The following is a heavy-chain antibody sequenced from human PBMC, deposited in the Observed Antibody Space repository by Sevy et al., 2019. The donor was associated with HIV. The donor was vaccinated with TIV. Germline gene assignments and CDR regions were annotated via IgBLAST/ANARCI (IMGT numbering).Heavy chain of an antibody. V-gene: IGHV3-21*04. CDR2: ISSSSSYI. CDR3: ARDHGIDAFDI. CDR1: RFTFSSDS. Sequence: GGSLRLSCVASRFTFSSDSMNWVRQAPGKGLEWVSSISSSSSYIYYADSVKGRFSISRDNAKKSLYLQMNSLRAEDTAVYYCARDHGIDAFDIWGQGTMVTVSS. J-gene: IGHJ3*02.